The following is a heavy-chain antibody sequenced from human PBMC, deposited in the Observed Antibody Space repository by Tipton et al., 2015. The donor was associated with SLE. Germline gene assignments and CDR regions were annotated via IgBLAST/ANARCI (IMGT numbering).Heavy chain of an antibody. J-gene: IGHJ4*02. D-gene: IGHD5-12*01. Sequence: TLSLTCPVSGSSISSGYYWGWFRQPPGKGLEWIGSIDYSGRTYYTPSLKSQVTISVDTSKNQFSLKLSSVTAADTAFYYCARRTSGYAPDYWGQGTLVTVSS. CDR1: GSSISSGYY. CDR2: IDYSGRT. CDR3: ARRTSGYAPDY. V-gene: IGHV4-38-2*01.